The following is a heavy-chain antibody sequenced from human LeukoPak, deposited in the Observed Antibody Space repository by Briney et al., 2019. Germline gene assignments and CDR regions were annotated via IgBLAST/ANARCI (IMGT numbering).Heavy chain of an antibody. CDR1: GFTFSTYS. V-gene: IGHV3-48*04. CDR2: ISSSSTI. D-gene: IGHD5-18*01. CDR3: SRLRGYSYGYADY. J-gene: IGHJ4*02. Sequence: GGSLRLSCAASGFTFSTYSMHWVRQAPGKGLEWVSYISSSSTIYYADSVKGRFTISRDNAKNSLYLQMNSLRAEDTAVYYCSRLRGYSYGYADYWGQGTLVTVSS.